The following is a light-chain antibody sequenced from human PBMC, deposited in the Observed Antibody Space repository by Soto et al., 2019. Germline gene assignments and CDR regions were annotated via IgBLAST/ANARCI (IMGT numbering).Light chain of an antibody. Sequence: ETVLTQSPGTLSLSPGERATLSCRASQSVSSTYLAWYQQKPGQAPRLLIYSASTRSTGIPDRFSGSGSGTDFTLTISRLEPEEFAVYYCHQFGTSPMWTFGQGTKVEVK. V-gene: IGKV3-20*01. CDR1: QSVSSTY. CDR2: SAS. CDR3: HQFGTSPMWT. J-gene: IGKJ1*01.